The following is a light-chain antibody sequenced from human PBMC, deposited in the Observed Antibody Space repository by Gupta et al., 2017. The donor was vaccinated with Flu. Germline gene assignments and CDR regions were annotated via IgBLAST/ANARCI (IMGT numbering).Light chain of an antibody. Sequence: DIQMTQSPSSVSASVGDRVTITCRASQSINNWLAWYQQKPGKAPNLLIYAASSLQSGVPSRFSGSGSDTDFTLTIRSLQPEDFAIYYCQQANNLPWTFGQGTKVEIK. CDR3: QQANNLPWT. CDR1: QSINNW. V-gene: IGKV1-12*01. CDR2: AAS. J-gene: IGKJ1*01.